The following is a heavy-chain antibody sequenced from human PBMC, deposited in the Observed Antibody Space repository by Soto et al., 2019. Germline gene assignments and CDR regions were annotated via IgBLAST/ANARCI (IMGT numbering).Heavy chain of an antibody. CDR2: IYPGDSDT. V-gene: IGHV5-51*01. CDR3: ARHSTSAPKDY. CDR1: GYSFTTYW. J-gene: IGHJ4*01. Sequence: GESLKISCKGSGYSFTTYWIAWVRQMPGKGLEWVGIIYPGDSDTRYSPSFEGHVTLSVDKSISTAFLQWNSLKASDNAIYYCARHSTSAPKDYWGQGTLVTVSS. D-gene: IGHD3-10*01.